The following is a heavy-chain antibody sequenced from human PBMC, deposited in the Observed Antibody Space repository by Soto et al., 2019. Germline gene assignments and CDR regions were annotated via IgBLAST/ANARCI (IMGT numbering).Heavy chain of an antibody. CDR3: ARWLRRNYYYYGMDV. J-gene: IGHJ6*02. Sequence: SETLSLTCTVSGGSISSYYWSWIRQPPGKGLEWIGYIYYSGSTNYNPSLKSRVTISVDTSKNQFSLKLSSVTAADTAVYYCARWLRRNYYYYGMDVWGQGTTVTVSS. CDR1: GGSISSYY. D-gene: IGHD5-12*01. CDR2: IYYSGST. V-gene: IGHV4-59*01.